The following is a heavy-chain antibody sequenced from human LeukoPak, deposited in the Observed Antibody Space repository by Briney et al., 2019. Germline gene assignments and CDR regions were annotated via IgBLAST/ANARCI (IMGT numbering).Heavy chain of an antibody. V-gene: IGHV3-30*18. CDR2: ISYDGSNK. Sequence: PGGSLRLSCAASGFTFSSYGMHWVRQAPGKGLEWVAVISYDGSNKYYADSVKGRFTISRDNSKNTLYLQMNSLRAEDTAVYYCAKAQFTDSGYYHAHAFDTWGQGTMVTVSS. CDR3: AKAQFTDSGYYHAHAFDT. D-gene: IGHD3-22*01. J-gene: IGHJ3*02. CDR1: GFTFSSYG.